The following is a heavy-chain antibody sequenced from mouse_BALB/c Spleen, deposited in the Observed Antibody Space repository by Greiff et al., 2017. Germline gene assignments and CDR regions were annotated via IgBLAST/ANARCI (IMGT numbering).Heavy chain of an antibody. CDR3: ARYGNYEWFAY. J-gene: IGHJ3*01. V-gene: IGHV3-6*02. D-gene: IGHD2-1*01. CDR1: GYSITSGYY. CDR2: ISYDGSN. Sequence: EVKLMESGPGLVKPSQSLSLTCSVTGYSITSGYYWNWIRQFPGNKLEWMGYISYDGSNNYNPSLKNRISITRDTSKNQFFLKLNSVTTEDTATYYCARYGNYEWFAYWGQGTLVTVSA.